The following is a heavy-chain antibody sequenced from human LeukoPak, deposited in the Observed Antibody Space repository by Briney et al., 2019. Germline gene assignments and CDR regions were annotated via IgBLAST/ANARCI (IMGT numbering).Heavy chain of an antibody. D-gene: IGHD3-22*01. CDR1: GFTFSRYG. V-gene: IGHV3-30*18. CDR2: MSYDGSNE. CDR3: AKGHYYDSRGAYSYNDY. J-gene: IGHJ4*02. Sequence: PGGSLRLSCAASGFTFSRYGMHWVRQAPDKGLEWVAVMSYDGSNEYYADSVKGRFTISRDSSKNTVHLQMNSLRTEDTAVYYCAKGHYYDSRGAYSYNDYWGQGIPVTVSP.